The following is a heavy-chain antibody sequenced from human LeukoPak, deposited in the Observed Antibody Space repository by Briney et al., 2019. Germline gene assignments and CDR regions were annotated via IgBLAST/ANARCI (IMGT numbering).Heavy chain of an antibody. D-gene: IGHD6-6*01. Sequence: SETLSLTCTVSGGSISSYYWSWIRQPPGKGLEWIGYIYYSGSTNYNPSLKSRVTISVDTSKNQFSLKLSSVTAADTAVYYCVSGSSPSNFDYWGQGTLVTVSS. J-gene: IGHJ4*02. CDR3: VSGSSPSNFDY. CDR1: GGSISSYY. V-gene: IGHV4-59*01. CDR2: IYYSGST.